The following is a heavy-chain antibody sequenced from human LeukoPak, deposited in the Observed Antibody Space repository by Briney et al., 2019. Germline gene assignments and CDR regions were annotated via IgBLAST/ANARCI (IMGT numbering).Heavy chain of an antibody. V-gene: IGHV4-59*08. CDR1: GGSISSYY. D-gene: IGHD3-3*01. Sequence: SETLSLTCTVSGGSISSYYWSWIRQPPGKGLEWIGYIYYSGSTNYNPSLKSRVTISVDTSKNQFSLKLSSVTAADTAVYYCARSNPPLYDFWSGYYFDYWGQGTLVTVSS. CDR3: ARSNPPLYDFWSGYYFDY. J-gene: IGHJ4*02. CDR2: IYYSGST.